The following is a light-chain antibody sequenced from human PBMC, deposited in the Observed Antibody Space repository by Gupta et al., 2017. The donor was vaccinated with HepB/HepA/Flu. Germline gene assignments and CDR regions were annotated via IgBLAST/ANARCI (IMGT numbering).Light chain of an antibody. Sequence: EIVLTQSPGTLSLSPGERATLSCRASQSVTNKYLAWYQQKPGQAPRLLIFGASSRATGIPDRFSGSGSGTDFTLTISRLEPEDLAVYYCQQYSSPPPLTFGGGTKVEIK. CDR2: GAS. J-gene: IGKJ4*01. CDR3: QQYSSPPPLT. V-gene: IGKV3-20*01. CDR1: QSVTNKY.